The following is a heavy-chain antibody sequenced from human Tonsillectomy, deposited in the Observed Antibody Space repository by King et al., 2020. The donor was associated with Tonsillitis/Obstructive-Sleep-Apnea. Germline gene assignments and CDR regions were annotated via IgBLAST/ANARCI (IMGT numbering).Heavy chain of an antibody. Sequence: EVQLVESGGGLVKPGGALRLSCSAAGFTFSNAWMSGVRQSPGKGLECVGRIKIKTDGGTTDYTAPVKGRFTISRDDSKNTLYLQINSLKTEDTAVYYCTSRAIAVWGKGTTVTVSS. CDR1: GFTFSNAW. V-gene: IGHV3-15*01. J-gene: IGHJ6*04. CDR2: IKIKTDGGTT. CDR3: TSRAIAV.